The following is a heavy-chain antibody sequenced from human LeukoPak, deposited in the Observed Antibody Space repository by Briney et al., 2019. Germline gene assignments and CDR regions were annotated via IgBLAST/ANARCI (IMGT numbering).Heavy chain of an antibody. Sequence: GGSLRLSCAASGFTFSSYAMHWVRQAPGKGLEWVAVISYDGSNKYYADSVKGRFTISRDNSKNTLYLQMNSLRAEDTAVYYCARAPGGYCSSTSCSLLGYHYMDVWGKGTTVTVSS. CDR3: ARAPGGYCSSTSCSLLGYHYMDV. J-gene: IGHJ6*03. V-gene: IGHV3-30*04. CDR1: GFTFSSYA. CDR2: ISYDGSNK. D-gene: IGHD2-2*01.